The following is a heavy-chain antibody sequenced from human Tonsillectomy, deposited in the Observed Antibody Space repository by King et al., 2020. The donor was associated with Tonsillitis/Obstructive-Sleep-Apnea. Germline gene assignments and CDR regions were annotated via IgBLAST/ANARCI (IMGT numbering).Heavy chain of an antibody. V-gene: IGHV4-4*02. D-gene: IGHD6-19*01. CDR3: ARVRIAVAAFDY. J-gene: IGHJ4*02. Sequence: VQLQESGPGLVKPSGTLSLTCAVSGGSISSSNWWIWVRQPPGKGLEWMWEIYHSGSTNNNPSLKSRVTISVDKSKNQFSLKLSSVTAADTAVYYCARVRIAVAAFDYWGQGTLVTVSS. CDR2: IYHSGST. CDR1: GGSISSSNW.